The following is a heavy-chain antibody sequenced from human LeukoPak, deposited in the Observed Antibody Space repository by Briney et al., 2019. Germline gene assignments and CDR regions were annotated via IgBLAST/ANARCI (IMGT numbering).Heavy chain of an antibody. V-gene: IGHV3-23*01. D-gene: IGHD3-10*01. J-gene: IGHJ4*02. Sequence: GGSLRLSCAASGFTFSSYAMSWVRQAPGKGLEWVSDISGSGGSTYYADSVKGRFTISRDNSKNTLYLQMNSLRAEDTAVYYCAKSMVRGVIISFDYWGQGTLVTVSS. CDR3: AKSMVRGVIISFDY. CDR2: ISGSGGST. CDR1: GFTFSSYA.